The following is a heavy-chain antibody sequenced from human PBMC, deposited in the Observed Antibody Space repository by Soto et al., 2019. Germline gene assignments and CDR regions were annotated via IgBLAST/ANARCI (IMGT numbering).Heavy chain of an antibody. CDR1: GFTFSDYY. D-gene: IGHD3-10*01. CDR3: ARVRDSGSYDAFDI. Sequence: GGSLRLSCAASGFTFSDYYMSWIRQAPGKGLEWVSYISSSGSTIYYADSVKGRFTISRDNSKNSLYLQMNSLRAEDTAVYCCARVRDSGSYDAFDIWGQGTMVTVSS. V-gene: IGHV3-11*01. CDR2: ISSSGSTI. J-gene: IGHJ3*02.